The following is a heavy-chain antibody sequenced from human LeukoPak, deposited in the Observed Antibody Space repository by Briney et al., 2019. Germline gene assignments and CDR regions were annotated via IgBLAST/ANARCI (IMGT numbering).Heavy chain of an antibody. Sequence: GGSLRLSCAASGFTFSSYGMHWVRQAPGKGLEWVAFIRYDGSNKYYADSVKGRFTISRDNSKNTLYLQMNSLRAEDTAVYYCAKDNRLNDAFDIWGQGTMVTVSS. V-gene: IGHV3-30*02. J-gene: IGHJ3*02. CDR1: GFTFSSYG. D-gene: IGHD1-14*01. CDR2: IRYDGSNK. CDR3: AKDNRLNDAFDI.